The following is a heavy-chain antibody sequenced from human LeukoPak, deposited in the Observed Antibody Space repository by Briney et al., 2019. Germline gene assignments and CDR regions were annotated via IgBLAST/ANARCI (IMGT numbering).Heavy chain of an antibody. CDR3: ARPPLTARRHFEY. CDR1: GFTFSGYW. CDR2: IKEDGSEK. J-gene: IGHJ4*02. D-gene: IGHD5-18*01. V-gene: IGHV3-7*05. Sequence: GGSLRLSCAASGFTFSGYWMSWVRQTPGKGLEWVANIKEDGSEKYYLDSVKGRFTISRDNAKNSLYLQMNSLRAEDTAVFYCARPPLTARRHFEYWGQGTLVTVSS.